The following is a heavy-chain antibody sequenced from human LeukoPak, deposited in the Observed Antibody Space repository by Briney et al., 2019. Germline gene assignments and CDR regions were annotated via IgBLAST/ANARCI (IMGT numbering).Heavy chain of an antibody. J-gene: IGHJ4*02. CDR2: ISAYNGNT. CDR3: ARVSIAVACLIDY. D-gene: IGHD6-19*01. Sequence: ASVTVSLTCSVYTLTSCSFSWVRQPPAHGLEGVGGISAYNGNTNYAQKLQGRVTMTTDTSTSTAYMELRSLRSDDTAVYYCARVSIAVACLIDYWGQGTLVTVSS. CDR1: VYTLTSCS. V-gene: IGHV1-18*01.